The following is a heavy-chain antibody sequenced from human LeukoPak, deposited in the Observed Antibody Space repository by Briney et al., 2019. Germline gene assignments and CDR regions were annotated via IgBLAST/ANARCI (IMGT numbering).Heavy chain of an antibody. D-gene: IGHD1-26*01. Sequence: GGSLRLSCAASGFTFSSYSMNWVRQAPGKGLEWVSYISSSSSTIYYADSVKGRFTISRDNAKNSLYLQMNSLIAEDTAVYYCAISHIVGAATADYWGQGTLVTVSS. CDR2: ISSSSSTI. J-gene: IGHJ4*02. CDR3: AISHIVGAATADY. CDR1: GFTFSSYS. V-gene: IGHV3-48*01.